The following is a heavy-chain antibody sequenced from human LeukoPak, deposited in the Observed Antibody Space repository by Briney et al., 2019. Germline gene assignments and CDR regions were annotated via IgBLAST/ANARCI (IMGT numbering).Heavy chain of an antibody. J-gene: IGHJ4*02. CDR1: GYTFTGYY. V-gene: IGHV1-2*02. CDR2: INPNSGGT. D-gene: IGHD3-10*01. CDR3: ARDRSQNYYGSGSYFDY. Sequence: GASVKVSCKAAGYTFTGYYMHWVRQAPGQGLEWMGWINPNSGGTNYAQKFQGRVTMTRDTSISTAYMELSRLTSDDTAVYYCARDRSQNYYGSGSYFDYWGQGTLVTVSS.